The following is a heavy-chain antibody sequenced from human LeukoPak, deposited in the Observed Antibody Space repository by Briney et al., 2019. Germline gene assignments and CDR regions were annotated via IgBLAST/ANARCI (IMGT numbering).Heavy chain of an antibody. Sequence: SETLSLTCTVSGGSISSSSYYWGWIRQPPGKGLEWIGSIYYSGSTYYNPSLKSRVTISVDTSKNQFSLKLSSATAADTAVYYCARLPRAWTTSKNYYYGMDVWGQGTTVTVSS. V-gene: IGHV4-39*01. J-gene: IGHJ6*02. CDR1: GGSISSSSYY. D-gene: IGHD4-11*01. CDR2: IYYSGST. CDR3: ARLPRAWTTSKNYYYGMDV.